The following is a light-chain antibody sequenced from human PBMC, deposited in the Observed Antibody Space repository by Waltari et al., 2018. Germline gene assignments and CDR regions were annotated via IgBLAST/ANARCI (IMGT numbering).Light chain of an antibody. CDR2: YDS. Sequence: SYVLTQPPSVSVAPGKTARITWGGSNIRSKSVQWYQQKPGQAPLLVSYYDSDRPSGIPDRFAGSNSGNKATLIISRVEAGDEADYYCQVWERNSDHYVVFGGGTKLTVL. CDR3: QVWERNSDHYVV. J-gene: IGLJ2*01. CDR1: NIRSKS. V-gene: IGLV3-21*01.